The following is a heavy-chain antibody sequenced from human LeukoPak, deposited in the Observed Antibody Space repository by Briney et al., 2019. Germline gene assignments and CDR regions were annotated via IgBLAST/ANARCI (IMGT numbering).Heavy chain of an antibody. CDR2: ISAYNGNT. CDR1: GYTFTSYG. Sequence: ASVKVSCKASGYTFTSYGISWVRQAPGQGLEWMGWISAYNGNTNYAQKLQGRVTMTTDISTSTAYMELRSLRSDDTAVYYCARDGTTGTYGYWFDPWGQGTLVTVSS. CDR3: ARDGTTGTYGYWFDP. D-gene: IGHD1-1*01. V-gene: IGHV1-18*01. J-gene: IGHJ5*02.